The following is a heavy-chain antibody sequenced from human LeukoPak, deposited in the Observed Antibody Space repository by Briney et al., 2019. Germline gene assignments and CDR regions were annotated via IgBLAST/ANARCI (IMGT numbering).Heavy chain of an antibody. V-gene: IGHV3-21*01. CDR3: AREGMVATFDY. D-gene: IGHD5-12*01. Sequence: PAGSLRLSCAASGVTFSSYSMNWVRQAPGKGLEWVSSSSSSSSYICYADSVKGRFTISRDKAKNSLYLQMNSLRAEDTAIYYCAREGMVATFDYWGQGTLVTVSS. J-gene: IGHJ4*02. CDR2: SSSSSSYI. CDR1: GVTFSSYS.